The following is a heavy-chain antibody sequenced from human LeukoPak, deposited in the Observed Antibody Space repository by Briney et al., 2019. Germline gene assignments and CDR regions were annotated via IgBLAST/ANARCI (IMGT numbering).Heavy chain of an antibody. CDR1: GGSISSYY. CDR3: ARYNDYGDWYDAFDI. V-gene: IGHV4-59*08. D-gene: IGHD4-17*01. Sequence: SETLSLTCTVSGGSISSYYWSWIRQPPGKGLEWIGYIYYSGSTNYNPSLKRRVTISVDTSKNQFSLKLSSVTAADTAVYYCARYNDYGDWYDAFDIWGQGTMVTVSS. CDR2: IYYSGST. J-gene: IGHJ3*02.